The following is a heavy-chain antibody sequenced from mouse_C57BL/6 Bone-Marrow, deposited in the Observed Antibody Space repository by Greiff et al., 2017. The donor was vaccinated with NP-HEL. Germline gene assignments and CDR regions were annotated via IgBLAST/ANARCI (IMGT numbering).Heavy chain of an antibody. CDR1: GYSITSGYY. CDR3: ARDLYAMDY. Sequence: DVKLVESGPGLVKPSQSLSLTCSVTGYSITSGYYWNWIRQFPGNKLEWMGYISYDGSNNYNPSLKNRISITRDTSKNQFFLKLNSVTTEDTATYYCARDLYAMDYWGQGTSVTVSS. CDR2: ISYDGSN. J-gene: IGHJ4*01. V-gene: IGHV3-6*01.